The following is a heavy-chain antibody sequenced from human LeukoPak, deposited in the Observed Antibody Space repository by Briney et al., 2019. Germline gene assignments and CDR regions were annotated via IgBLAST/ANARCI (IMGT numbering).Heavy chain of an antibody. D-gene: IGHD4-17*01. CDR3: ARGTYGYYMDV. V-gene: IGHV4-38-2*02. CDR1: NYSLSNSLY. CDR2: IYRSGST. Sequence: SETLSLTCIGSNYSLSNSLYWGWLRQPPGKGLEWIGSIYRSGSTFYNPSLKSRVTISLDTSKSQFSLKLSTVTAADTAVYFCARGTYGYYMDVWGKGTTVTVSS. J-gene: IGHJ6*03.